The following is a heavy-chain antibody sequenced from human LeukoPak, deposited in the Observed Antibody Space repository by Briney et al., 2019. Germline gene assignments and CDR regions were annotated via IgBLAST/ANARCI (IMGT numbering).Heavy chain of an antibody. J-gene: IGHJ4*02. V-gene: IGHV1-69*13. CDR1: GGTFSSYA. CDR3: ARPISKYQLLSLDY. CDR2: IIPIFGTA. Sequence: ASVKVSCKASGGTFSSYAISWVRQAPGQGLDWMGGIIPIFGTANYAQKFQGRVTITADESTSTAYMELSSLRSEDTAVYYCARPISKYQLLSLDYWGQGTLVTVSS. D-gene: IGHD2-2*01.